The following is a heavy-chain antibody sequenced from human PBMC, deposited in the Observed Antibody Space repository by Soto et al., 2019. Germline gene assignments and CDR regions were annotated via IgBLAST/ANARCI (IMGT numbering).Heavy chain of an antibody. CDR3: ASDQGGTHQGAFDI. V-gene: IGHV4-30-4*01. CDR2: IYYSGST. J-gene: IGHJ3*02. CDR1: GGSISSVDYY. D-gene: IGHD3-16*01. Sequence: SETLSLTCTVSGGSISSVDYYWIWIRQPPGKGLEWIGYIYYSGSTYYNPSLKSRATISVDTSKNQFSLKLSSVTAADTAVYYCASDQGGTHQGAFDIWCQGITVTV.